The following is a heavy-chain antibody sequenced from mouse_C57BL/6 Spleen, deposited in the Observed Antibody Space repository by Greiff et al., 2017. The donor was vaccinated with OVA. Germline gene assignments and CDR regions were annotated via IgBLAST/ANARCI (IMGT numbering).Heavy chain of an antibody. CDR2: INPNYGTT. Sequence: VQLKESGPELVKPGASVKISCKASGYSFTDYNMNWVKQSNGQSLEWIGVINPNYGTTSYNQKFKGKATLTVDQSSSTAYMQLNSLTSDDSAVYYCARYYDEEDDYWGQGTTLTVSS. D-gene: IGHD2-4*01. V-gene: IGHV1-39*01. CDR1: GYSFTDYN. J-gene: IGHJ2*01. CDR3: ARYYDEEDDY.